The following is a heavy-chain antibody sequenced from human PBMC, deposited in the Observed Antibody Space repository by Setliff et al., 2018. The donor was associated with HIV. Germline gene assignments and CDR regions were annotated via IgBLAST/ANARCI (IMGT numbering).Heavy chain of an antibody. CDR2: INSDGNST. Sequence: GGSLRLSCATSGFTFSSDWMHWVRQAPGKGLVWDSRINSDGNSTTYADSVKGRFTISRDNAKNTLYLQMNSLRAEDTAVYYCARTIYSGSHFDYWGQGTLVTVSS. CDR3: ARTIYSGSHFDY. CDR1: GFTFSSDW. V-gene: IGHV3-74*01. J-gene: IGHJ4*02. D-gene: IGHD1-26*01.